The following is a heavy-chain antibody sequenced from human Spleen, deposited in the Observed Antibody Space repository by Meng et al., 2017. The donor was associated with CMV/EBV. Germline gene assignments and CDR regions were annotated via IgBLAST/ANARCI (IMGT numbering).Heavy chain of an antibody. CDR2: TYFRSKWYN. J-gene: IGHJ4*02. CDR1: GDSVSSHSAA. Sequence: LSASGFVQPSQSPSLTCAISGDSVSSHSAAWNWIRQSPSRGLEWLGRTYFRSKWYNDYAVSVKSRITINPDTSKNQFSLQLNSVTPEDTAVYYCARDREDSSGYDYWGQGTLVTVSS. D-gene: IGHD3-22*01. V-gene: IGHV6-1*01. CDR3: ARDREDSSGYDY.